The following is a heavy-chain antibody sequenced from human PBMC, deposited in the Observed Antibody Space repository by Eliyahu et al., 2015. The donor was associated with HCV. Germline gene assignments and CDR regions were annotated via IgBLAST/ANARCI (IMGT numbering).Heavy chain of an antibody. Sequence: QVQLVQSGAEVKKPGASVKVSCKASGYTFTSXDINWVRQATGQGLEWMGWMNPNSGNTGYAXKFQGRVTMTRNTSISTAYMELSSLRSEDTAVYYCARARSSYCGGDCPTGDYWGQGTLVTVSS. D-gene: IGHD2-21*02. J-gene: IGHJ4*02. CDR3: ARARSSYCGGDCPTGDY. CDR1: GYTFTSXD. CDR2: MNPNSGNT. V-gene: IGHV1-8*01.